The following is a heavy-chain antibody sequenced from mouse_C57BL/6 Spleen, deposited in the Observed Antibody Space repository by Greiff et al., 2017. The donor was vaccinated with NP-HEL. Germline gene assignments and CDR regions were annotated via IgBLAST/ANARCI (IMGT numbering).Heavy chain of an antibody. CDR2: ISSGGDYI. CDR3: TRGPLRSYYAMDY. J-gene: IGHJ4*01. CDR1: GFTFSSYA. D-gene: IGHD1-1*01. Sequence: DVKLQESGEGLVKPGGSLKLSCAASGFTFSSYAMSWVRQTPEKRLEWVAYISSGGDYIYYADTVKGRFTISRDNARNTLYLQMSSLKSEDTAMYYCTRGPLRSYYAMDYWGQGTSVTVSS. V-gene: IGHV5-9-1*02.